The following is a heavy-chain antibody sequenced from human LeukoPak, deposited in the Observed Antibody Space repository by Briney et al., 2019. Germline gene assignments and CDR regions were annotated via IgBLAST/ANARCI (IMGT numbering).Heavy chain of an antibody. V-gene: IGHV3-74*01. CDR1: RFTFSRSW. D-gene: IGHD2-21*02. CDR2: VDNDGRTT. CDR3: ATNYDGDSNY. Sequence: GGSLRLSCVVSRFTFSRSWMHWVRQAPGKGLVWVSGVDNDGRTTTYADSVRGRFTIFRDNAKSTVSLQMNSLRADDTAVYYCATNYDGDSNYWGQGTLVTVSS. J-gene: IGHJ4*02.